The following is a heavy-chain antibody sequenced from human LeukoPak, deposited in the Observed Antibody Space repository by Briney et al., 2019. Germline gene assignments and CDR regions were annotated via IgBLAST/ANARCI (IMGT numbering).Heavy chain of an antibody. V-gene: IGHV3-21*01. CDR3: ARGLVVVVAATHYYDSSGYTQDAFDI. CDR2: ISSSSYI. CDR1: GFTFSSYS. Sequence: GGSLRLSCAASGFTFSSYSMNWVRQAPGKGLKWVSSISSSSYIYYADSVKGRFTISRDNAKNSLYLQMNSLRAEDTAVYYCARGLVVVVAATHYYDSSGYTQDAFDIWGQGTMVTVSS. J-gene: IGHJ3*02. D-gene: IGHD2-15*01.